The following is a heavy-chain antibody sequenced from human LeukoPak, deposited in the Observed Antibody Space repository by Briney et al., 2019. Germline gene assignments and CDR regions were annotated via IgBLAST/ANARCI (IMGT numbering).Heavy chain of an antibody. CDR2: ISGSGGST. D-gene: IGHD4-23*01. Sequence: GVSLRLSYAASGFTFRSYAMSWVRQAPGKGLEWVSAISGSGGSTYYADSVKGRFTISRDNSKNTLYLQMNSLRAEDTAVYYCAKDLGSVVTPPSLDYWGQGTLVTVSS. CDR3: AKDLGSVVTPPSLDY. CDR1: GFTFRSYA. V-gene: IGHV3-23*01. J-gene: IGHJ4*02.